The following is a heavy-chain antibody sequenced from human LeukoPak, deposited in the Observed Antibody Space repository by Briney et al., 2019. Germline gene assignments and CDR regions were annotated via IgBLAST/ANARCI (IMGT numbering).Heavy chain of an antibody. D-gene: IGHD7-27*01. Sequence: SETLSLTCAVYGGSFTIYSWTWIRQPPGKSLEWVGEISPSGNTQYNPSLKSRVTISVDTSKNQFSLKLSSVTAADTAVYYCASRKLGNDYWGQGTLVTVSS. CDR1: GGSFTIYS. CDR2: ISPSGNT. CDR3: ASRKLGNDY. V-gene: IGHV4-34*01. J-gene: IGHJ4*02.